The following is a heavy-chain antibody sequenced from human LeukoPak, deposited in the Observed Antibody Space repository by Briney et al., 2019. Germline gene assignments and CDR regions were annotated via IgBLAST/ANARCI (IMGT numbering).Heavy chain of an antibody. J-gene: IGHJ4*02. Sequence: GSLRLSCAASGFTFSSYAMSWVRLAPGKGLGWIGYIYYSGSTNYNPSLKSRVTISVDTSKNQFSLKLSSVTAANTAVYYCARSAENSPRAAAGRSYDYWGQGTLVTVSS. CDR3: ARSAENSPRAAAGRSYDY. CDR1: GFTFSSYA. D-gene: IGHD6-13*01. V-gene: IGHV4-59*01. CDR2: IYYSGST.